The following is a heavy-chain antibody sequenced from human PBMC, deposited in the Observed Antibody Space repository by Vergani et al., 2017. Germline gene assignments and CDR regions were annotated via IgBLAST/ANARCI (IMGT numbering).Heavy chain of an antibody. Sequence: EVQLVESGGGLVQPGGSLRLSCAASGFTFSSYDMHWVRQATGKGLEWVSAIGTAGDTYYPGSVKGRFTISRENAKHSWYLQMNSLRAGDTAVYYCARGGDRAVMDVWGKGTTVTVSS. CDR2: IGTAGDT. CDR1: GFTFSSYD. CDR3: ARGGDRAVMDV. J-gene: IGHJ6*03. V-gene: IGHV3-13*01.